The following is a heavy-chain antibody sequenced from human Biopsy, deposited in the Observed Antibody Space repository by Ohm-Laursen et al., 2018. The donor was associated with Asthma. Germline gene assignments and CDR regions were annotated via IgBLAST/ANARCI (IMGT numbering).Heavy chain of an antibody. CDR1: AFTFSSYN. CDR3: ARDMGAGPNQPPSGSGSSHLYGMDV. CDR2: ITSTSSYT. J-gene: IGHJ6*02. D-gene: IGHD3-10*01. Sequence: SLRLSCSASAFTFSSYNFHWVRQAPGKGLEWVSCITSTSSYTFYADSVKDRFTISRDNAKNSLYLQMNSLGPEDTAVYYCARDMGAGPNQPPSGSGSSHLYGMDVWGQGTTVTVSS. V-gene: IGHV3-21*04.